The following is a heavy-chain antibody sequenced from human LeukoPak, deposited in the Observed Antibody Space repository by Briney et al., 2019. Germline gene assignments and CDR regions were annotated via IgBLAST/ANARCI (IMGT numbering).Heavy chain of an antibody. CDR3: ARHDQLWVYYFDY. CDR2: VDSSGST. J-gene: IGHJ4*02. D-gene: IGHD5-18*01. V-gene: IGHV4-39*01. Sequence: PSETLSLTCTVSGGSISSSSYYWGWIRQPPGKWLERIGSVDSSGSTYYYPSVKSRVTISADTAKNQFSLSLSSVTAADTAVYHCARHDQLWVYYFDYWGQGTLVTVSS. CDR1: GGSISSSSYY.